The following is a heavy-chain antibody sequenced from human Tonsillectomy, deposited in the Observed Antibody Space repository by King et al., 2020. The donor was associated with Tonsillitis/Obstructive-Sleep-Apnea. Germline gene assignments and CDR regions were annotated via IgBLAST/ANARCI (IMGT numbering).Heavy chain of an antibody. Sequence: QLQESGPGLVKPSETLSLTCPVSGGSIRSSSYYWGWIRQPPGKGLEWIGSIYYSGSTYYNPSLKSRVTISVDTSKNQFSLKLSSVTAADTAVYYCTRHPSTPVVPFDYWGQGTLVTVSS. J-gene: IGHJ4*02. CDR3: TRHPSTPVVPFDY. CDR2: IYYSGST. V-gene: IGHV4-39*01. CDR1: GGSIRSSSYY. D-gene: IGHD4-23*01.